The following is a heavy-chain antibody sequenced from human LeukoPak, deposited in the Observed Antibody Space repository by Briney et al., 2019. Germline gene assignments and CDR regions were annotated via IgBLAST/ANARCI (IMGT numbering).Heavy chain of an antibody. V-gene: IGHV3-23*01. CDR1: GFTFSSYA. J-gene: IGHJ4*02. Sequence: GGSLRLSCAASGFTFSSYAMSWVRQAPGKGLEWVSAISGSGGSTYYADSVKGRFTISRDNSKNTLYLQMSSLRVEDTAVYYCAIRAVAGSLPIFGFWGQGTLVTVSS. CDR3: AIRAVAGSLPIFGF. CDR2: ISGSGGST. D-gene: IGHD6-19*01.